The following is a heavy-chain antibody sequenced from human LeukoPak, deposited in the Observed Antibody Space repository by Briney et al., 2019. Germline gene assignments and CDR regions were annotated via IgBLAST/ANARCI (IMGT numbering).Heavy chain of an antibody. CDR2: IIPILGIA. D-gene: IGHD1-7*01. J-gene: IGHJ5*02. CDR1: GGTFSSYT. CDR3: ARDLNYGGNWFDP. Sequence: SVKVSCKASGGTFSSYTISWVRQAPGQGFEWMGRIIPILGIANYAQKFQGRVTITADKSTSTAYMELSSLRSEDTAVYYCARDLNYGGNWFDPWGQGTLVTVSS. V-gene: IGHV1-69*04.